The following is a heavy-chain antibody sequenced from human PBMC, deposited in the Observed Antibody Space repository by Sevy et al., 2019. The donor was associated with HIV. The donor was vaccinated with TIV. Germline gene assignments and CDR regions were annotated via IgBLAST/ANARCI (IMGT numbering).Heavy chain of an antibody. CDR2: IYYSGIT. J-gene: IGHJ5*02. Sequence: SETLSLTCSVSGGSISSGDYYWTWMRQSPGKGLEWIGYIYYSGITYYNPSLKSRVIISIDTVKNQFSLKLSSVTAADTVVYYCARYCTRTSPHDWFDTWGQGTLVTVSS. CDR3: ARYCTRTSPHDWFDT. CDR1: GGSISSGDYY. V-gene: IGHV4-30-4*01. D-gene: IGHD2-2*01.